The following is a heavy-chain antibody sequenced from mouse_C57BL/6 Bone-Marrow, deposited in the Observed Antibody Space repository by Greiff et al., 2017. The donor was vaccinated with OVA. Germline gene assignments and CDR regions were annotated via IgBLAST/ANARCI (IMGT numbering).Heavy chain of an antibody. CDR3: TREGDGYYRYAMDY. V-gene: IGHV6-6*01. D-gene: IGHD2-3*01. Sequence: EVKLMESGGGLVQPGGSMKLSCAASGFTFSDAWMDWVRQSPEKGLEWVAEIRNKANNHATYYAESVKGRFTISRDDSKSSVYLQMNSLRAEDTGIYDFTREGDGYYRYAMDYWGQGTSVTVSS. CDR1: GFTFSDAW. CDR2: IRNKANNHAT. J-gene: IGHJ4*01.